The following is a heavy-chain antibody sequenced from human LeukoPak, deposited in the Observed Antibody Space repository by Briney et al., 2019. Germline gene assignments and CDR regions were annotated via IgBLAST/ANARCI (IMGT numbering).Heavy chain of an antibody. J-gene: IGHJ4*02. CDR3: TRATGSFYGLGY. CDR2: LNSDGSVT. V-gene: IGHV3-74*01. Sequence: GGSLRLSCAASGFTFSRYWMHWVRQAPGKGLLWVSRLNSDGSVTTYADSVKGRFTISRDNAKNTLYLQMNSLRAEDTAVYYCTRATGSFYGLGYWGQGTLVTVSS. CDR1: GFTFSRYW. D-gene: IGHD1-26*01.